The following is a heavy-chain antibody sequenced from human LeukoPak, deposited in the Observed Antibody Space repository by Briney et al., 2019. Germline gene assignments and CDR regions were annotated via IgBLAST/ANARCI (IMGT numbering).Heavy chain of an antibody. CDR2: INPNSGGT. CDR3: AREFGVGYYDSSGYYTDY. Sequence: ASVKVSCKASGYTFTGYYMHWVRQAPGQGLEWMGWINPNSGGTNYAQKFQGRVTMTRDTSISTAYMELSRLRSDDTAVYYCAREFGVGYYDSSGYYTDYWGQGTLVTVSS. CDR1: GYTFTGYY. J-gene: IGHJ4*02. V-gene: IGHV1-2*02. D-gene: IGHD3-22*01.